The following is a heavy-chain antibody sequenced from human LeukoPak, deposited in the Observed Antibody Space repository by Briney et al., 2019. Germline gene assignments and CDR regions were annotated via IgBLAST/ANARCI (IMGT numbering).Heavy chain of an antibody. CDR1: GFTFSSYA. CDR2: ISGSGGST. V-gene: IGHV3-23*01. CDR3: AKTDGVVVVTTKADY. D-gene: IGHD2-21*02. J-gene: IGHJ4*02. Sequence: GGSLRLSCAASGFTFSSYAMGWVRQAPGKGLEWVSAISGSGGSTYYADSVKGRFTISRDNSKNTLYLQMNSLRAEDTAVYYCAKTDGVVVVTTKADYWGQGTLVTVSS.